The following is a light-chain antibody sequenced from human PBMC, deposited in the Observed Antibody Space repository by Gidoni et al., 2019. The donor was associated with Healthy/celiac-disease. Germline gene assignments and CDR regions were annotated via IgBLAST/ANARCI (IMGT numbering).Light chain of an antibody. J-gene: IGLJ2*01. Sequence: QSVLPQPPSASGTPGQRVTISCSGSSSTIGSNTVNWYQQLQGTAPKLLIYSNNQRPSGVPDRFSGSKSGTSASLAISGLQSEDEADYYCAAWDDSLNGVVFGGGTKLTVL. V-gene: IGLV1-44*01. CDR3: AAWDDSLNGVV. CDR2: SNN. CDR1: SSTIGSNT.